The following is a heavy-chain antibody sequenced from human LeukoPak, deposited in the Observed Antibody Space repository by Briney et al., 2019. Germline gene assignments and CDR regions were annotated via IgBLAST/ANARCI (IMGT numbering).Heavy chain of an antibody. J-gene: IGHJ5*02. CDR1: GGSISTYY. CDR3: ARDGSGIFSSGWFDP. CDR2: FYNSGST. Sequence: KPSETLSLTCTVSGGSISTYYWSWIRQPPGKALEWIGRFYNSGSTNYNPSLKSRVTMSVDTSKNQFSLKLSSVPAADTAVYYCARDGSGIFSSGWFDPWGQGTLVTVSS. D-gene: IGHD1-26*01. V-gene: IGHV4-4*07.